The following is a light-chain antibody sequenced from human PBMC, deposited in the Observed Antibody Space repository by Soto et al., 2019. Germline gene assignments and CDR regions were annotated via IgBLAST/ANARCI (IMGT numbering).Light chain of an antibody. CDR2: GAS. J-gene: IGKJ3*01. CDR3: QQYGSSPQST. CDR1: QSVSSSY. Sequence: IVLTQSPGTLSLSPGERATLSCRASQSVSSSYLAWYQQKPGQAPRLLIYGASSRATGIPDRFSGSGSGTDFTLTISRLEPEDFAVYDCQQYGSSPQSTFGPGTKVDIK. V-gene: IGKV3-20*01.